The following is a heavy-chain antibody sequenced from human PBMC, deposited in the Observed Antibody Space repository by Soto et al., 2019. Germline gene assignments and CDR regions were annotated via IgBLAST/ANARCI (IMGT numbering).Heavy chain of an antibody. CDR3: ARGPVLLWFGELLHYGMDV. D-gene: IGHD3-10*01. J-gene: IGHJ6*02. CDR2: INHSGST. Sequence: TLSLTCAVYGGSFSGYYWSWIRQPPGKGLEWIGEINHSGSTNYNPSLKSRVTISVDTSKNQFSLKLSSVTAADTAVYYCARGPVLLWFGELLHYGMDVWGQGTTVTVSS. V-gene: IGHV4-34*01. CDR1: GGSFSGYY.